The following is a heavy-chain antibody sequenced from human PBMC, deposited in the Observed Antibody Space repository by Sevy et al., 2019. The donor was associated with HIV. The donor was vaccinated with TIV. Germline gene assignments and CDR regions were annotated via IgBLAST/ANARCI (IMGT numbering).Heavy chain of an antibody. CDR1: GFTFSSYG. Sequence: GSLRLSCAASGFTFSSYGIHWVRQAPGKGLEWVAVIWYDGSSKYYADSVKGRFTVSRDNSKNTLYLQMNSLKAEDTAVYYCARDKLLPFTVTMVRGALSYYFDSWGQGTLVTVSS. J-gene: IGHJ4*02. CDR2: IWYDGSSK. CDR3: ARDKLLPFTVTMVRGALSYYFDS. D-gene: IGHD3-10*01. V-gene: IGHV3-33*01.